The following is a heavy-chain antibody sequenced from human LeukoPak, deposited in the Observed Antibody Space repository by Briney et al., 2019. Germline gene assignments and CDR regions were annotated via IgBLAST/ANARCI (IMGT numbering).Heavy chain of an antibody. Sequence: GSPRLSCAASGLTVSSNYMSWVRQAPGKGLEWVSVIYSGGSTHYADSVKGRFTISRDNSKNTVYLQMNSLRAEDTAVYYCARGDFDYWGQGTLDPVSS. CDR2: IYSGGST. CDR1: GLTVSSNY. J-gene: IGHJ4*02. V-gene: IGHV3-66*01. CDR3: ARGDFDY.